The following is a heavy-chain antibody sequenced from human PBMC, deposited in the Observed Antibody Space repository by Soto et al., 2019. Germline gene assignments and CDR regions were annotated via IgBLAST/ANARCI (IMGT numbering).Heavy chain of an antibody. Sequence: LRLSCAASGFTFSSYAMSWVRQAPGKGLEWVSAISGSGGSTYYADSVKGRFTISRDNSKNTLYLQMNSLRAEDTAVYYCVKPQYYYDSSGYSDPQGYDYWGQGTLVTVSS. V-gene: IGHV3-23*01. CDR1: GFTFSSYA. CDR3: VKPQYYYDSSGYSDPQGYDY. D-gene: IGHD3-22*01. CDR2: ISGSGGST. J-gene: IGHJ4*02.